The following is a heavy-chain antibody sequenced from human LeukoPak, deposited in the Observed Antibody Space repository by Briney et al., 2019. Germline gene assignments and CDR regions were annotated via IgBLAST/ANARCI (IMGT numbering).Heavy chain of an antibody. Sequence: PGGSLRLSCAASGFTFSSYSMNWVRQAPGKGLEWVSYISSSSSTIYYADSVKGRFTISRDNAKNSLYLQMNSLRAEDTAVYYCAKDKAFLAGYFDYWGQGNLVTVSS. V-gene: IGHV3-48*04. J-gene: IGHJ4*02. CDR2: ISSSSSTI. CDR3: AKDKAFLAGYFDY. CDR1: GFTFSSYS.